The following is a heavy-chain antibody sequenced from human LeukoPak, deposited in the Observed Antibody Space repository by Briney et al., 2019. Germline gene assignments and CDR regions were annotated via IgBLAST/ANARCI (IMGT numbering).Heavy chain of an antibody. J-gene: IGHJ4*02. CDR2: IYYSGST. CDR3: AYGDYGSFDY. CDR1: GDSISSGGYY. D-gene: IGHD4-17*01. V-gene: IGHV4-31*08. Sequence: SETLSLTCTVSGDSISSGGYYWSWIRQHPGEGLEWIGYIYYSGSTYYNPSLKSRVTISVDTSKNQFSLKLSSVTAADTAVYYCAYGDYGSFDYWGQGTLVTVSS.